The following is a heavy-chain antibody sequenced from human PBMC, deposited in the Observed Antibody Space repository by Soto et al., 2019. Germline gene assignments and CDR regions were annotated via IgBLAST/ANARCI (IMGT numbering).Heavy chain of an antibody. Sequence: ASVKVSCTASGYTLTGYYMHWVRQAPGQGLEWMGWINPNSGGTNYAQKFQGWVTMTRDTSISTAYMELSRLRSDDTAVYYCARAILRGRGLAAFDYWGQGTLVTVSS. CDR3: ARAILRGRGLAAFDY. J-gene: IGHJ4*02. CDR2: INPNSGGT. D-gene: IGHD3-9*01. V-gene: IGHV1-2*04. CDR1: GYTLTGYY.